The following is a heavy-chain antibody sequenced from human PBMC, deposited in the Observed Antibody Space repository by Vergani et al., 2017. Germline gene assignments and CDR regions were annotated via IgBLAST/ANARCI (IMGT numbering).Heavy chain of an antibody. CDR3: AKDGVAYCGGDCYFAAEYFQH. CDR2: ISGSGGST. V-gene: IGHV3-23*01. Sequence: EVQLLESGGGLVQPGGSLRLSCAASGFTFSSYAMSWVRQAPGKGLEWVSAISGSGGSTYYADSVKGRFTISRDNSKNTLYLQMNSLRAEDTAVYYCAKDGVAYCGGDCYFAAEYFQHWGQGTLVTVSS. D-gene: IGHD2-21*01. CDR1: GFTFSSYA. J-gene: IGHJ1*01.